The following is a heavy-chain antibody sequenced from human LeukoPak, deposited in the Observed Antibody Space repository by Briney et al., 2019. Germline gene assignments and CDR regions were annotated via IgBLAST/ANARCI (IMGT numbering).Heavy chain of an antibody. CDR3: AKWGDYDVLTGYYVSDF. Sequence: GGSLRLSCAASGFIFSNYAMYWVRQAPGKGREWVSAISGRRGSTYYADSVKGRFTISRDSSKNTLYLQMNSLRADDTAVYYCAKWGDYDVLTGYYVSDFWGQGTLVTVSS. CDR2: ISGRRGST. D-gene: IGHD3-9*01. CDR1: GFIFSNYA. V-gene: IGHV3-23*01. J-gene: IGHJ4*02.